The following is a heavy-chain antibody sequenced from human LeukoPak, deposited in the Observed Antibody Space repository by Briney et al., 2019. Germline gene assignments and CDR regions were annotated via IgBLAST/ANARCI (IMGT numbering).Heavy chain of an antibody. Sequence: SVKVSCKASGYTFTSYGISWVRQAPGQGLEWMGGIIPIFGTANYAQKFQGRVTITADESTSTAYMELSSLRSEDTAVYYCVPESIAARPHAFDIWGQGTMVTVSS. D-gene: IGHD6-6*01. V-gene: IGHV1-69*13. J-gene: IGHJ3*02. CDR3: VPESIAARPHAFDI. CDR2: IIPIFGTA. CDR1: GYTFTSYG.